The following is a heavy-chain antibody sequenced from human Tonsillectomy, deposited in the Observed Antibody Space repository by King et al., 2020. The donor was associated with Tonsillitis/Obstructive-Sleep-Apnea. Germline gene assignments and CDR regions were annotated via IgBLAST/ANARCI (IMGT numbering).Heavy chain of an antibody. CDR3: TKEYHKEGFDY. CDR1: GFTFGDYA. J-gene: IGHJ4*02. V-gene: IGHV3-49*04. CDR2: IRSRAYGGTT. Sequence: VQLVESGGGLVQPGRSLRLSCTASGFTFGDYAMCWVRQGPGKGLEWVGFIRSRAYGGTTEYAASVKGRFTISRDDSKSIAYLQMNSLKTEDTAVYYCTKEYHKEGFDYWGQGTLVTVSS. D-gene: IGHD2-2*01.